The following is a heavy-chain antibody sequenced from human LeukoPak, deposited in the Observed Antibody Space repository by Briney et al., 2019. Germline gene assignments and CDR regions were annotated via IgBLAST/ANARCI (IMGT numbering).Heavy chain of an antibody. CDR1: GDSIRTNY. CDR3: ARVHSSSQDY. D-gene: IGHD6-13*01. CDR2: IYYSGST. J-gene: IGHJ4*02. Sequence: SETLSLTSTVPGDSIRTNYWCWIPHPPGEGLEWIGYIYYSGSTNYNPSLKSRVTISIDTSKNQFSLKLNSVTAADTAVYYCARVHSSSQDYWGQGALVTVSS. V-gene: IGHV4-59*01.